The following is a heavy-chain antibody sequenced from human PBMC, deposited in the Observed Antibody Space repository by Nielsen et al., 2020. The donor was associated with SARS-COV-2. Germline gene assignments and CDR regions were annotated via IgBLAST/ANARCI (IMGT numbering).Heavy chain of an antibody. J-gene: IGHJ2*01. CDR1: GGSISSYY. Sequence: SETLSLTCTVSGGSISSYYWNWIRRSPGKGLEWIGNIYYSGSTNYNPSLKSRVTISMDRPKNQFSLKVTSVTAADTAVYYCARQMGGETWFFDLWGRGALVTVSS. CDR3: ARQMGGETWFFDL. D-gene: IGHD3-10*01. V-gene: IGHV4-59*08. CDR2: IYYSGST.